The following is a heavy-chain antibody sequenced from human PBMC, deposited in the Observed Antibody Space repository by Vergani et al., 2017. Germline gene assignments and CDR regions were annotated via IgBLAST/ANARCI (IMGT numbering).Heavy chain of an antibody. Sequence: QVQLQQWGAGLLKPSETLSLTCAVYGGSFSGYYWSWIRQPPGKGLEWIGEINHSGSTNYNPSLKRRVTISVDTSKNQFSLKLSSVTAADTAVYYCARILLLRFLEWPTTTPYYYYYMDVWGKGTTVTVSS. V-gene: IGHV4-34*01. CDR3: ARILLLRFLEWPTTTPYYYYYMDV. D-gene: IGHD3-3*01. J-gene: IGHJ6*03. CDR2: INHSGST. CDR1: GGSFSGYY.